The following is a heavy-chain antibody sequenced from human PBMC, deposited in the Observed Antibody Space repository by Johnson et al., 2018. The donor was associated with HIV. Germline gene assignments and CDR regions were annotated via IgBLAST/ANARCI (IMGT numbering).Heavy chain of an antibody. CDR2: IPCDGNSI. CDR3: VSAGAHLAWVAFDV. J-gene: IGHJ3*01. CDR1: GFTFSDYA. V-gene: IGHV3-30-3*02. Sequence: QVQLVESGGGVVQPGRSLRLSCVAYGFTFSDYAMHWVRQAPGKGLEWLADIPCDGNSISYADSVKGRFTISRDNSENTLYLQMNSLKAEDTAFYYCVSAGAHLAWVAFDVWGQGTVVTVSS. D-gene: IGHD7-27*01.